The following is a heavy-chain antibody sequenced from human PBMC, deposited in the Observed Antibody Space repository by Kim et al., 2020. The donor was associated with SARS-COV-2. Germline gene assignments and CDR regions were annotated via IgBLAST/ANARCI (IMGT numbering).Heavy chain of an antibody. CDR1: GVSISSYY. V-gene: IGHV4-59*08. CDR2: IYYSGSA. Sequence: SETLSLTCSVSGVSISSYYWSWIRQPPGKGLEWIGYIYYSGSANYNPSLRSRVTISVDTSKNQFSLKLSSVTAADTAVHYCAGTVRGANFDYWGRGALVT. CDR3: AGTVRGANFDY. D-gene: IGHD3-10*01. J-gene: IGHJ4*02.